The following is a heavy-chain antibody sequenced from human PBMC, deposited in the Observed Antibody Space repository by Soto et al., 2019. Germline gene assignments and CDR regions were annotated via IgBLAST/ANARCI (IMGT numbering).Heavy chain of an antibody. J-gene: IGHJ4*01. Sequence: PSETLSLTCAVYGGSFSGYCWSWIRQPPGKGLEWIGEINHSGSTNYNPSLKSRVTISVDTSKNQFSLKLSSVTAADTAVYYCARKNPTEIAAAVNFDYWSHGTLVTVSS. CDR3: ARKNPTEIAAAVNFDY. V-gene: IGHV4-34*01. CDR1: GGSFSGYC. D-gene: IGHD6-13*01. CDR2: INHSGST.